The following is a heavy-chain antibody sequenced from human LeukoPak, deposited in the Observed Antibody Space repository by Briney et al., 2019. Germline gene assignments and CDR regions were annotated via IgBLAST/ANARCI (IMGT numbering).Heavy chain of an antibody. J-gene: IGHJ4*02. V-gene: IGHV3-53*01. D-gene: IGHD6-19*01. CDR1: GFTFSNYC. Sequence: QAGGSLRLSCAASGFTFSNYCLHWVRQAPGKGLEWVSIIYSGGNTYYADSVKGRFTISRDNSKNTVYLQMNSLRAEDTAVYYCARVGIYSSGWKPFDYWGQGTLVTVSS. CDR2: IYSGGNT. CDR3: ARVGIYSSGWKPFDY.